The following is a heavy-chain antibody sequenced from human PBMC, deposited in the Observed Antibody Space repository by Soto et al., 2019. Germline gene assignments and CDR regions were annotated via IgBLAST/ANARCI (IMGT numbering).Heavy chain of an antibody. Sequence: EVQLVESGGGLVQPGRSLRLSCAASGFTFDDYAMHWVRQAPGKGLEWVSGISWNSGSIGYVDSVKGRFTISRDNAKNSLYLQMNSLRAEDTALYYCAKSQGALWQNWFDPWGQGTLVTVSS. CDR1: GFTFDDYA. CDR3: AKSQGALWQNWFDP. CDR2: ISWNSGSI. V-gene: IGHV3-9*01. J-gene: IGHJ5*02. D-gene: IGHD3-10*01.